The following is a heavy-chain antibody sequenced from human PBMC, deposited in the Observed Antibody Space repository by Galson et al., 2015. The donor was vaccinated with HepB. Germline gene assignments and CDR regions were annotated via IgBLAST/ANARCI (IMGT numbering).Heavy chain of an antibody. CDR1: GYTFTSYA. Sequence: SVKVSCKASGYTFTSYAMNWVRQAPGQGLEGMGWINTNTGNPTYAQGFTGRFVFSLDNTVSTAYLQISSLKAEDTDVYYCARVEGIAAAGTFDYWGQVTLVTVSS. J-gene: IGHJ4*02. CDR3: ARVEGIAAAGTFDY. D-gene: IGHD6-13*01. CDR2: INTNTGNP. V-gene: IGHV7-4-1*02.